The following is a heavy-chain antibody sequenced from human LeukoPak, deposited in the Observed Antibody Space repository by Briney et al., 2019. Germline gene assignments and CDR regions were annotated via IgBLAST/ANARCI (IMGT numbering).Heavy chain of an antibody. CDR3: AKVLRYFDWLGAFDI. V-gene: IGHV3-23*01. Sequence: SGGSLRLSCAASGFTFSSYGMSWVRQAPGKGLEWVSAISGSGGSTYYADSVKGRFTISRDNSKNTLYLQMNSLRAEDTAVYYCAKVLRYFDWLGAFDIWGQGTMVTVSS. CDR2: ISGSGGST. D-gene: IGHD3-9*01. J-gene: IGHJ3*02. CDR1: GFTFSSYG.